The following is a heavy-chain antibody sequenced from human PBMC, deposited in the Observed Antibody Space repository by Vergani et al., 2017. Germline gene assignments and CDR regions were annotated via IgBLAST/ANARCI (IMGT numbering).Heavy chain of an antibody. CDR3: ARHRRITMLRGRRYGMDV. J-gene: IGHJ6*02. V-gene: IGHV4-39*01. Sequence: QVRLQESGPGLVKPSETLSLTCTVSGASVSSSVSSSGYSWGWIRQPPGKGLEWIGSIYYSGSTYYNPSLKSRVTISVDTSKNQFSLRLSSVTAADTAVYYCARHRRITMLRGRRYGMDVWGPGTTVTVSS. D-gene: IGHD3-10*01. CDR1: GASVSSSVSSSGYS. CDR2: IYYSGST.